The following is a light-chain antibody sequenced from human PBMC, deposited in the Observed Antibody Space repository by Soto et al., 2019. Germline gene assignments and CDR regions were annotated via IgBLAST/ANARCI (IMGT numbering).Light chain of an antibody. CDR3: QQYKDWPYT. V-gene: IGKV3-15*01. CDR1: QSVSSN. Sequence: EVIMTQSPATLSVSPGERATLSCRASQSVSSNLAWYQQKPGQAPRLLIFGASTRATGIPARFSGSGSGTEFALTISSLQSEDSAVYFCQQYKDWPYTFGQGTSLEI. CDR2: GAS. J-gene: IGKJ2*01.